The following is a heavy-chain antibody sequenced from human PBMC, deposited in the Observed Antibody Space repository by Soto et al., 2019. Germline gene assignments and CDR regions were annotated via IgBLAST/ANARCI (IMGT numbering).Heavy chain of an antibody. J-gene: IGHJ6*02. V-gene: IGHV5-51*03. CDR1: GYSFTSYW. CDR3: ARRVTFYQPYDHGMDV. Sequence: EVQLVQSGAEVKKPGESLKISCKGSGYSFTSYWIGWVRQMPGKGLEWMGIIYPGDSDTRYSPSFQGQVTISADNSISTASLQWSSLKASDTAMYYCARRVTFYQPYDHGMDVWGQGTTVTVSS. D-gene: IGHD2-2*01. CDR2: IYPGDSDT.